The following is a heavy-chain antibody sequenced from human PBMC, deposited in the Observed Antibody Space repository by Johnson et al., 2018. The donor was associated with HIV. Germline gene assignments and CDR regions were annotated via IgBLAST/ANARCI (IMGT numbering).Heavy chain of an antibody. J-gene: IGHJ3*02. CDR1: GFTFSSYA. CDR3: AKLPVLYGDFDDAFKI. Sequence: QMQLVESGGGVVQPGRSLRLSCAASGFTFSSYAMHWVRQAPGKGLEWVAVISYDGSNKYYADSVKGRFTISRDNSKNTLYLQMNSLRAEDTAVYYCAKLPVLYGDFDDAFKIWGQGTMVTVSA. D-gene: IGHD4-17*01. V-gene: IGHV3-30-3*02. CDR2: ISYDGSNK.